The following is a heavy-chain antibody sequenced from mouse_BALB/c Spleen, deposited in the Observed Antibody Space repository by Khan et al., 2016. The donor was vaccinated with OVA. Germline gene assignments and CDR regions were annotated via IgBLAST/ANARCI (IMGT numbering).Heavy chain of an antibody. CDR1: GFNIKDTH. D-gene: IGHD1-1*01. V-gene: IGHV14-3*02. CDR3: ARSTSLWPMDY. J-gene: IGHJ4*01. CDR2: VDPASDNT. Sequence: VQLKQSGAELVKPGASVKLSCTASGFNIKDTHMHGVKQRPEQSLEWIGRVDPASDNTKYDPQFQAKATITADPSSTIAYLQLSSLTSEDTAVYYCARSTSLWPMDYWGQGTSVTVSS.